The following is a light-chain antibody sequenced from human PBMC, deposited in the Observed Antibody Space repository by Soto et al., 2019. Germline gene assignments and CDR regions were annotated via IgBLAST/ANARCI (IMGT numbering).Light chain of an antibody. CDR3: HQYSTYYT. Sequence: DIQMSQSPSTLSASVGDRVTITCRASQSISSWLAWYQEKPGKAPKLLIFDASSLESGVPSRFSGSGSGTDFTFTISSLQPEDIATYYCHQYSTYYTFGQ. CDR1: QSISSW. J-gene: IGKJ2*01. V-gene: IGKV1-5*01. CDR2: DAS.